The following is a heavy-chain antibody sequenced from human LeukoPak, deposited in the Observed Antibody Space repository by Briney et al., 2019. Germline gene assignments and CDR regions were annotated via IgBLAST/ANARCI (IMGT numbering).Heavy chain of an antibody. Sequence: SGGSLRLSCAASGFTFRNYWMRWVRQAPGTGLEWVANIKQDGSDRNYVTSVRGRFTISRDNAESSLYLQMNSLRVEDTAVYYCVRNLAVAGTCFDSWGQGTLVTVSS. V-gene: IGHV3-7*03. CDR2: IKQDGSDR. J-gene: IGHJ4*02. CDR3: VRNLAVAGTCFDS. D-gene: IGHD6-19*01. CDR1: GFTFRNYW.